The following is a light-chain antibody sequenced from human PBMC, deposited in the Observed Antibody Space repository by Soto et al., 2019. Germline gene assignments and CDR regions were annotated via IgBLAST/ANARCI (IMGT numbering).Light chain of an antibody. Sequence: DIQMTQSPSSLSASVGDRVTITCRASQGIGNYLAWYQQKPGKVPKLLIYAASTLQSGVPSRFSGSGSGTDFTLTISSLQPEDVATYYCQKYKSAPHTFGQGTKVEIK. CDR3: QKYKSAPHT. CDR1: QGIGNY. V-gene: IGKV1-27*01. J-gene: IGKJ1*01. CDR2: AAS.